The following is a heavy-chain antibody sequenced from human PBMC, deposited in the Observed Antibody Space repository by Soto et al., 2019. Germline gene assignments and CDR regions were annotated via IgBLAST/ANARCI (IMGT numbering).Heavy chain of an antibody. CDR1: GYTFTSYD. D-gene: IGHD6-13*01. CDR2: MNPNSGNT. V-gene: IGHV1-8*01. CDR3: ERPGSRSSPYYSYYMDV. Sequence: QVQLVQSGAEVKKPGASVKVSCKASGYTFTSYDINWVRQATGQGLEWMGWMNPNSGNTGYAQKIQGRVTMTRNTSISTAYRELSSMRSENTAVYYCERPGSRSSPYYSYYMDVWGKGTTVTVSS. J-gene: IGHJ6*03.